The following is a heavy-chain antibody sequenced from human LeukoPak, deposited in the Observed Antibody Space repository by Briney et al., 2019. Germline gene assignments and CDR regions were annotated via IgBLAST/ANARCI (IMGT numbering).Heavy chain of an antibody. D-gene: IGHD6-19*01. CDR1: GFTFSNYW. CDR2: SYSGGPT. Sequence: GGSLRLSCAASGFTFSNYWMSWVRQAPGKGLEWVSASYSGGPTYYADSVKGRFTISRDNSKNTLYLQMNSLRAEDTAVYYCAISSDWTSLDYWGQGTLVTVSS. CDR3: AISSDWTSLDY. V-gene: IGHV3-53*01. J-gene: IGHJ4*02.